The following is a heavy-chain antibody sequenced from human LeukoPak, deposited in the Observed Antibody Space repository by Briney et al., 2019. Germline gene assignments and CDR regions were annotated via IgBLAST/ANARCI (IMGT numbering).Heavy chain of an antibody. CDR3: ARRRLYYDILTGYSPRWFDP. J-gene: IGHJ5*02. Sequence: KASETLSLTCAVYGASFSDYYCSWIRQPPGKGLEWIGEINHSGTTNYNPSLKSRVTISVDTSKNQFSLKLSSVTAADTAVYYCARRRLYYDILTGYSPRWFDPWGQGTLVTVSS. CDR2: INHSGTT. D-gene: IGHD3-9*01. V-gene: IGHV4-34*01. CDR1: GASFSDYY.